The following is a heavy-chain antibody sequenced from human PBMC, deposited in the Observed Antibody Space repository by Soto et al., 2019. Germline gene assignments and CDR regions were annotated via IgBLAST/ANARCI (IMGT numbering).Heavy chain of an antibody. D-gene: IGHD6-13*01. CDR2: IYYSGST. Sequence: SETLSLTCTVSGGSISSYYWSWIRQPPGKGLEWIGYIYYSGSTNYNPSLKSRVTISVDTSRNQFSLKLSSVTAADTAVYYCARAHGIAAASYYYYYGMDVWGQGTTVTVS. CDR3: ARAHGIAAASYYYYYGMDV. CDR1: GGSISSYY. J-gene: IGHJ6*02. V-gene: IGHV4-59*12.